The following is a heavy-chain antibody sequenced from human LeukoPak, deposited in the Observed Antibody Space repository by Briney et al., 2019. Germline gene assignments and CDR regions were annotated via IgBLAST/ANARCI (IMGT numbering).Heavy chain of an antibody. CDR3: AKGREYSSSWSSDY. V-gene: IGHV3-23*01. Sequence: GGSLRLSCAASGFTFSSYAMSWVRQAPGKGLEWVSASSGSGGSTYYADSVKGRFTISRDNSKNTLYLQMNSLRAEDTAVYYCAKGREYSSSWSSDYWGQGTLVTVSS. D-gene: IGHD6-13*01. CDR2: SSGSGGST. CDR1: GFTFSSYA. J-gene: IGHJ4*02.